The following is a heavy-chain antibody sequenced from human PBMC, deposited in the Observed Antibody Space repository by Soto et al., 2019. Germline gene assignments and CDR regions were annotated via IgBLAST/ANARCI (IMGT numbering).Heavy chain of an antibody. Sequence: QVQLVESGGGVVQPGRSLRLSCAASGFTGSSYALHWVRQAPGKGLEWVAVIAYDGSNKYYADSVKGRFTISRDNSKNTLDLQMNSLRAEDPAGYYCSREQAVTAVTTVSYFDCWGQVTLVTVS. CDR1: GFTGSSYA. D-gene: IGHD4-17*01. V-gene: IGHV3-30-3*01. CDR3: SREQAVTAVTTVSYFDC. J-gene: IGHJ4*02. CDR2: IAYDGSNK.